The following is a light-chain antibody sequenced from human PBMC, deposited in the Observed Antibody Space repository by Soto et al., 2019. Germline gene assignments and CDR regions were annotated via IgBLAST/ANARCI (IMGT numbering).Light chain of an antibody. J-gene: IGKJ1*01. CDR3: QQYNNWPWT. Sequence: EILITQSPATLSVSPGERATLSCRASQSVSSNLAWYQQKPGQAPRLLIYGASTRDTGIPARFSGRGSGTEFTLTISRLQSEDFEVYYCQQYNNWPWTFGQGTKVDIK. V-gene: IGKV3-15*01. CDR2: GAS. CDR1: QSVSSN.